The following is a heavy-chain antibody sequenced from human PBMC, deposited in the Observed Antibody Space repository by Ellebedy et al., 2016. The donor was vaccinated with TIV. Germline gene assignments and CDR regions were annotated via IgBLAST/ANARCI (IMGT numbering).Heavy chain of an antibody. CDR1: GYTFTGYY. CDR3: ARDPGGGYFDY. V-gene: IGHV1-8*03. J-gene: IGHJ4*02. Sequence: ASVKVSCKASGYTFTGYYMHWVRQAPGQGLEWMGWMNPNSGNTGYAQKFQGRVTITRNTSISTAYMELSSLRSEDTAVFYCARDPGGGYFDYWGQGTLVTVSS. CDR2: MNPNSGNT. D-gene: IGHD3-10*01.